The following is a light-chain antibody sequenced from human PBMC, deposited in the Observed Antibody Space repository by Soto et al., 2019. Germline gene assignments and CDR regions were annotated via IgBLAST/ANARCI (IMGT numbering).Light chain of an antibody. CDR3: QQYSKWPIT. CDR2: GIS. J-gene: IGKJ5*01. CDR1: QSVNSN. V-gene: IGKV3-15*01. Sequence: LSVSPGESATLSCRASQSVNSNYLAWYQQHPGQPPRLLIYGISTRATGIPARFSGSGSGTEFSLTISSLQSEDFAVYYCQQYSKWPITFGQGTRLEI.